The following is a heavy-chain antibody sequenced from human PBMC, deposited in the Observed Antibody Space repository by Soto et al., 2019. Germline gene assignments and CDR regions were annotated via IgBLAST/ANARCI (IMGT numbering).Heavy chain of an antibody. CDR2: VKGDGSST. CDR3: ARDNWNSY. J-gene: IGHJ4*02. CDR1: GFTFSSYW. Sequence: PGGSLRLSCAASGFTFSSYWMHWVRQAPGKGLVWVSRVKGDGSSTSYADSVKGRFTISRDNAKNTLYLQMNSLRAEDTAVYYCARDNWNSYWGQGTLVTVS. D-gene: IGHD1-1*01. V-gene: IGHV3-74*01.